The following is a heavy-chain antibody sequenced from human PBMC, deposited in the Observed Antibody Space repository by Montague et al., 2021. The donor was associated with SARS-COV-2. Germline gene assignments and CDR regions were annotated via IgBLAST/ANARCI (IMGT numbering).Heavy chain of an antibody. CDR2: IYYSEST. J-gene: IGHJ6*02. D-gene: IGHD2-15*01. V-gene: IGHV4-59*01. CDR1: GGSISSYY. CDR3: ARGDVVVVAANDYYYGMDV. Sequence: SETLSLTCTVSGGSISSYYWSWIRQPPGKGLEWIGYIYYSESTNXNPSLKSRVTISVDTSKNQFSLKLSSVTAADTAVYYCARGDVVVVAANDYYYGMDVWGQGTTVTVSS.